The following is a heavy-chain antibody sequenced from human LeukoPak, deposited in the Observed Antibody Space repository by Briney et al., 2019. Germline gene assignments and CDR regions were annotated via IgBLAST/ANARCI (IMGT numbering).Heavy chain of an antibody. J-gene: IGHJ4*02. CDR2: IYPGDSDT. Sequence: GESLKISCKGSGYSFTSYWIGWLRQMPGKGLEWMGIIYPGDSDTRCSPSFQGQVTISADKSISTAYLQWSSLKASDTAMYYCARRQRGGYYYDSSGYSALDYWGQGTLVTVSS. D-gene: IGHD3-22*01. V-gene: IGHV5-51*01. CDR3: ARRQRGGYYYDSSGYSALDY. CDR1: GYSFTSYW.